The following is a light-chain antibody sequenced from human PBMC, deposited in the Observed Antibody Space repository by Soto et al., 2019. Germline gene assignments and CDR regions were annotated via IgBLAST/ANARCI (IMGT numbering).Light chain of an antibody. J-gene: IGLJ2*01. V-gene: IGLV2-11*01. CDR1: SSDVGGDNY. CDR2: DVS. CDR3: CSYAGSFVV. Sequence: QSALTQPRSVSGSPGQSVTISCTGTSSDVGGDNYVSWYQQHPGKAPKLMIYDVSKRPSGVPDRFSGSKSGNPASLTIAGLQAEDEADYSCCSYAGSFVVFGGGTKLTVL.